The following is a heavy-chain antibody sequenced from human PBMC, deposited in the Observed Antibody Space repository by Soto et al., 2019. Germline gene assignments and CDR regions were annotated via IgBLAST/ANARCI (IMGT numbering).Heavy chain of an antibody. V-gene: IGHV3-30-3*01. CDR1: GFTFSSYA. J-gene: IGHJ6*02. CDR2: ISYDGSNK. D-gene: IGHD1-26*01. CDR3: AQDRSGSFPFYYGMDV. Sequence: PGGSLRLSCAASGFTFSSYAMHWVRQAPGKGLEWVAVISYDGSNKYYADSVKGRFTISRDNSKNTLYLQMNSLRAEDTAVYYCAQDRSGSFPFYYGMDVWGQGTTVTVSS.